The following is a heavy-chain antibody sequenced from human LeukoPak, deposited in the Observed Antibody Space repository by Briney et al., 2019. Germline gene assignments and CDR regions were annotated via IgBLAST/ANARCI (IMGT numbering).Heavy chain of an antibody. J-gene: IGHJ6*03. CDR3: ARDHRGSGSRYYYYYMDV. V-gene: IGHV3-74*01. CDR2: INSDGSST. D-gene: IGHD3-10*01. CDR1: GFTFSSYW. Sequence: GGSLRLSCAASGFTFSSYWMHWVRQVPGKGLVWVSRINSDGSSTSYADSVKGRFTISRDNAKNTLYLQMNSLRAEDTAVYYCARDHRGSGSRYYYYYMDVWGKGTTVTISS.